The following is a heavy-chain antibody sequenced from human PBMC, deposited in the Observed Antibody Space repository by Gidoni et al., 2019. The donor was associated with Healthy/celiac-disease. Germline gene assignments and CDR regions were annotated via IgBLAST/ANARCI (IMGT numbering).Heavy chain of an antibody. V-gene: IGHV4-34*01. CDR3: ARGGRTMVRPRHDAFDI. J-gene: IGHJ3*02. Sequence: QVQLQQWGAGLLKPSETLSLTCAVYGGSFSGYYWSWIRQPPGKGLEWIGEINHSGSTNYNPSLKSRVTISVDTSKNQFSLKLSSVTAADTAVYYCARGGRTMVRPRHDAFDIWGQGTMVTVSS. CDR2: INHSGST. CDR1: GGSFSGYY. D-gene: IGHD3-10*01.